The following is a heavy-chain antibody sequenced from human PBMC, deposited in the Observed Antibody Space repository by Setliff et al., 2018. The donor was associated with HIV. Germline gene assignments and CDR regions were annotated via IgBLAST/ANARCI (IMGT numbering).Heavy chain of an antibody. V-gene: IGHV1-2*02. D-gene: IGHD2-15*01. CDR2: INPNTGGT. CDR3: ARGGGVYCSGGSCYTSVDFQH. Sequence: ASVKVSCKASGYFFTAYYMHWVRQAPGQGLEWMAWINPNTGGTQYAQKFQGRVTVTRDTPISTAYMELSSLRSEDTAVYYCARGGGVYCSGGSCYTSVDFQHWGQGTLVTVSS. J-gene: IGHJ1*01. CDR1: GYFFTAYY.